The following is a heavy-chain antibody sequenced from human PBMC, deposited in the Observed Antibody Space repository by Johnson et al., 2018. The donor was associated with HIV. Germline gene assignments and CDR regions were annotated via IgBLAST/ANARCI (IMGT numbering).Heavy chain of an antibody. CDR1: GFTVSSNY. J-gene: IGHJ3*01. CDR2: LYSGGST. V-gene: IGHV3-66*01. CDR3: TRGRHSLDAFDV. Sequence: VQLVESGGGLVQPGGSLRLSCAASGFTVSSNYMNWVRQAPGKGLEWVSVLYSGGSTYYADFVKDRFIISRDNSKNTLYLQMHSLRAEDTAIYYCTRGRHSLDAFDVWGQGTMVTVSS. D-gene: IGHD2-21*01.